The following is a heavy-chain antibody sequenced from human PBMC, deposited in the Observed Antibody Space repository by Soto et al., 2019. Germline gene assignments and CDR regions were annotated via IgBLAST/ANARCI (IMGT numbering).Heavy chain of an antibody. J-gene: IGHJ4*02. D-gene: IGHD1-7*01. V-gene: IGHV3-21*01. Sequence: GGSLRLSCAAYGFTFGSYSMNWFRQAPGKGLEWVSSISSSSSYIYYADSVKVRFTISRDNAKNSLYLQMNSLRAEDTAVYYCARYLSWNYVPLSFDYWGQGTLVTVSS. CDR3: ARYLSWNYVPLSFDY. CDR2: ISSSSSYI. CDR1: GFTFGSYS.